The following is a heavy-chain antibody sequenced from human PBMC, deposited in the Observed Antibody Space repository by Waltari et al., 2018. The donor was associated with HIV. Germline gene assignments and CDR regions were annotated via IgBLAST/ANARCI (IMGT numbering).Heavy chain of an antibody. CDR2: IYWDENK. J-gene: IGHJ4*02. CDR3: AHTLYFNNWSFDY. V-gene: IGHV2-5*02. Sequence: QITLKESGPALGNPTQTLTLTCTFSGFSLSTRGVGVGWIRQTPGKALEWLAVIYWDENKNYSPSLKSRLTVTKDTSKNQVVLTMTNVDPVDTATYYCAHTLYFNNWSFDYWGQGTLVTVSS. CDR1: GFSLSTRGVG. D-gene: IGHD1-1*01.